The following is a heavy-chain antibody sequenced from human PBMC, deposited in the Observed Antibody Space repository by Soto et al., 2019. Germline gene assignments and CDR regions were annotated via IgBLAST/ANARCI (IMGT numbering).Heavy chain of an antibody. CDR3: ARELEGGVFDI. J-gene: IGHJ3*02. D-gene: IGHD2-8*02. CDR2: LSYTGST. Sequence: SETLSLTCTVSGGPVRDAYSYWTWIRQPPGKGLEWMGYLSYTGSTYYNPSLRNRASISVDESSNHLSLRLSSVTAADTAVYYCARELEGGVFDIWCRGTLVTVSS. V-gene: IGHV4-30-4*01. CDR1: GGPVRDAYSY.